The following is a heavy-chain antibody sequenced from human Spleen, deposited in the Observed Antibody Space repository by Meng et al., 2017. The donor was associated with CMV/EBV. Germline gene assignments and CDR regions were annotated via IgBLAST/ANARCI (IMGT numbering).Heavy chain of an antibody. J-gene: IGHJ6*02. Sequence: ASVKVSCKASGYTFTDNGINWVRQAPGQGLEWMGWISPYNGNTNYAQRFQGRVTMTTDTSTSTAYMELSSLRSEDTAVYYCARRKYYYYGMDVWGQGTTVTVSS. V-gene: IGHV1-18*01. CDR3: ARRKYYYYGMDV. CDR2: ISPYNGNT. CDR1: GYTFTDNG.